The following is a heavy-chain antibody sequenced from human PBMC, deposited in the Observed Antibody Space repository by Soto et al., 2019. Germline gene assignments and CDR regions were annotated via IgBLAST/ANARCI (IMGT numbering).Heavy chain of an antibody. Sequence: QVQLQESGPGLVKPSETLSLTCTVSGGSISSYYWSWIRQPPGKGLEWIEYIYYSGSTNYNPSLTSRVTISVDTSKNQFSLKLSSVTAADTAVYYCARGYGSGTYYTLHYWGQGNLVTVSS. CDR1: GGSISSYY. CDR2: IYYSGST. CDR3: ARGYGSGTYYTLHY. D-gene: IGHD3-10*01. V-gene: IGHV4-59*01. J-gene: IGHJ4*02.